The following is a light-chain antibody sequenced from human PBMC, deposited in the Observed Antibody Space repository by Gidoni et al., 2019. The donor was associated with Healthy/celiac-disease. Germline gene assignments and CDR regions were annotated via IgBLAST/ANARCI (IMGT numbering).Light chain of an antibody. V-gene: IGKV3-20*01. CDR2: GSS. CDR1: QSVSSSY. Sequence: IVLTQSPGTLSLSPGERATLSCRASQSVSSSYLAWYQQKTGQAPRLLIYGSSSRATGIPDRFSGSGYGTDFTLNISRLEPEDFAVYYCQQYGSSKVFTFGPGTKVDIK. J-gene: IGKJ3*01. CDR3: QQYGSSKVFT.